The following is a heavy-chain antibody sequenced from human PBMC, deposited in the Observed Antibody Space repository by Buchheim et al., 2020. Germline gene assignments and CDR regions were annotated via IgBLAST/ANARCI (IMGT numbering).Heavy chain of an antibody. V-gene: IGHV3-48*01. D-gene: IGHD3-22*01. CDR1: GFSFSNFN. CDR2: ISTSSNTI. Sequence: EVQLVESGGGLVQPGGSLRLSCAASGFSFSNFNMNWVRQAPGKGLEWVSYISTSSNTIYYADSVKGRFTIPSDNAKNSLYLQMNSLRTEDTAVYYCARDLMILVVITRVAGMDVWGQGTT. J-gene: IGHJ6*02. CDR3: ARDLMILVVITRVAGMDV.